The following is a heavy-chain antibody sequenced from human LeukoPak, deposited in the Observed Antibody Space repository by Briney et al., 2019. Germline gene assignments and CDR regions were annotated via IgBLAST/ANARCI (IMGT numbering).Heavy chain of an antibody. V-gene: IGHV3-48*03. CDR2: ISSSGSTI. Sequence: GGSLRLSCAASGFTFSSYEMNWVRQAPGKGLEWVSYISSSGSTIYYADSVKGRFTISRDNAKNSLYLQMSSLRAEDTATYYCAKALNYWYFDLWGRGNLVTVSS. CDR3: AKALNYWYFDL. J-gene: IGHJ2*01. CDR1: GFTFSSYE.